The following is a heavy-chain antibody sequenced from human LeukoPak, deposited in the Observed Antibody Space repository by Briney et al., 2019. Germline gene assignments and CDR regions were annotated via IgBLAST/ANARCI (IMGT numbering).Heavy chain of an antibody. V-gene: IGHV3-11*04. CDR2: ISSSGTTI. CDR3: ARDAGAGFDY. D-gene: IGHD6-13*01. J-gene: IGHJ4*02. Sequence: GGSLRLSCAASGFTFSDYYMSWIRQAPGKGLEWVSYISSSGTTIYYTDSVKGRFTISRDDAKNSLYLQMNSLSAEDTAVYYCARDAGAGFDYWGQGALVTVSS. CDR1: GFTFSDYY.